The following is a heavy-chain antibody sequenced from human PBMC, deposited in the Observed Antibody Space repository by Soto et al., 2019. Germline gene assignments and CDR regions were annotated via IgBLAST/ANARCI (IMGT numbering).Heavy chain of an antibody. CDR3: AKDRSSSWSFDY. D-gene: IGHD6-13*01. Sequence: QVQLVESGGGVVQPGRSLRLSCAASGFTFSRNGMHWVRQAPGKGLEWVAVISYDGSNKYYADSVKGRFTISRDNSKNTLYLHMNSLRAEDTAVYYCAKDRSSSWSFDYWGQGTLVTVSS. CDR1: GFTFSRNG. V-gene: IGHV3-30*18. J-gene: IGHJ4*02. CDR2: ISYDGSNK.